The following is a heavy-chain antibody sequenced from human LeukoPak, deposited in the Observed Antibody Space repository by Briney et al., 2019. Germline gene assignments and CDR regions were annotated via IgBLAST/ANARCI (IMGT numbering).Heavy chain of an antibody. CDR3: ARGGDGYNLAGDY. CDR1: GFTFSGHW. V-gene: IGHV3-74*01. CDR2: IDNDGGST. Sequence: GGSLRLSCAASGFTFSGHWMHWVRQAPGTGLLWVSRIDNDGGSTVYADSVRGRFTISRDNAKNSLYLQMNSLRAEDTAVYYCARGGDGYNLAGDYWGQGTLVIVSS. J-gene: IGHJ4*02. D-gene: IGHD5-24*01.